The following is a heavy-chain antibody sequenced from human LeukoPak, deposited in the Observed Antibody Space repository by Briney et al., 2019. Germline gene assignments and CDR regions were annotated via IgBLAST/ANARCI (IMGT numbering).Heavy chain of an antibody. D-gene: IGHD3-9*01. CDR1: GYTFTSYG. V-gene: IGHV1-18*01. CDR2: ISAYNGNT. Sequence: ASVKVSCKASGYTFTSYGISWVRQAPGQGLEWMGWISAYNGNTNYAQKLQGRVTMTTDTSTSTAYTELRSLRSDDTAVYYCARGDILTGYYTGPDYFDYWGQGTLVTVSS. J-gene: IGHJ4*02. CDR3: ARGDILTGYYTGPDYFDY.